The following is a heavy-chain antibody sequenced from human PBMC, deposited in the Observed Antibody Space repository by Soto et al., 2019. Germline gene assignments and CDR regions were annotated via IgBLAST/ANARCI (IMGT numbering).Heavy chain of an antibody. CDR3: ARDESNYYYYMDV. CDR1: GYTFTSYD. J-gene: IGHJ6*03. V-gene: IGHV1-69*10. CDR2: MNPNSGIA. Sequence: GASVKVSCKASGYTFTSYDINWVRQATGQGLEWMGWMNPNSGIANYAQKFQGRVTITADKSTSTAYMELSSLRSEDTAVYYCARDESNYYYYMDVWGKGTTVTVSS.